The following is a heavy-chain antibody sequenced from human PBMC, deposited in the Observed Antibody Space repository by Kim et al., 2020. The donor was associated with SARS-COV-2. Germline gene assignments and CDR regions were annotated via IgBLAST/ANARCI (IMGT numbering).Heavy chain of an antibody. CDR3: ARVTVIGVPDYYYYYGMDV. Sequence: SETLSLTCTVSGGSISSYYWSWIRQPAGKGLEWIGRIYTSGSTNYNPSLKSRVTMSVDTSKNQFSLKLSSVTAADTAVYYCARVTVIGVPDYYYYYGMDVWGQGTTVTVSS. D-gene: IGHD2-21*01. CDR1: GGSISSYY. V-gene: IGHV4-4*07. CDR2: IYTSGST. J-gene: IGHJ6*02.